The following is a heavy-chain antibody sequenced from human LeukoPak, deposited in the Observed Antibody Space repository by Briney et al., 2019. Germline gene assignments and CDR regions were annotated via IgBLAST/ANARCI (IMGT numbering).Heavy chain of an antibody. CDR3: ARDRTASWYGGEDY. Sequence: GASVQVSCKASGYTFTAYYIHGVRQAPRHGLEWMGWINPNSGDTDYSQKFQRRVTMTRDTSISTTYMELSRLASDDTAIYYCARDRTASWYGGEDYWGQGTLVTVSS. J-gene: IGHJ4*02. CDR2: INPNSGDT. CDR1: GYTFTAYY. V-gene: IGHV1-2*02. D-gene: IGHD6-13*01.